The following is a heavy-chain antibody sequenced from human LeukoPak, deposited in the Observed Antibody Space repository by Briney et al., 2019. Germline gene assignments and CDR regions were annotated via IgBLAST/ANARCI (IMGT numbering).Heavy chain of an antibody. CDR3: AKTPPRASYCTGGVCYWDY. V-gene: IGHV3-23*01. CDR2: ISGSGGGT. J-gene: IGHJ4*02. CDR1: GFTFSSYA. Sequence: QAGGSLRLSCAASGFTFSSYAMSWVRQAPGKGLEWVSAISGSGGGTYYADSVKGRFTISRDNSKNTLYLQMNSLRAEDTAVYYCAKTPPRASYCTGGVCYWDYWGQGTLVTVSS. D-gene: IGHD2-8*02.